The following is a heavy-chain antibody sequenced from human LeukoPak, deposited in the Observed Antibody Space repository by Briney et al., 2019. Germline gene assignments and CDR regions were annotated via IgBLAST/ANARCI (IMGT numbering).Heavy chain of an antibody. Sequence: GGSLRLSCAVSGFTFSDYYMTWIRQAPGKGLEWVSYISSSGSAIYYADSVKGRFTISRDNAKNSLYLQMNSLRADDTAMYYCARALYSTSWSGRPYYFDYWGQGTLVTVSS. J-gene: IGHJ4*02. D-gene: IGHD6-13*01. CDR3: ARALYSTSWSGRPYYFDY. CDR2: ISSSGSAI. V-gene: IGHV3-11*01. CDR1: GFTFSDYY.